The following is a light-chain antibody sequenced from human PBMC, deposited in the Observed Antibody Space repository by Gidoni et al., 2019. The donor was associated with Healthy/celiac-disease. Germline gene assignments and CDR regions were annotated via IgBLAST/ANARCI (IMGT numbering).Light chain of an antibody. CDR1: QSISSW. CDR3: QQYNSYSLT. CDR2: KAS. V-gene: IGKV1-5*03. J-gene: IGKJ4*01. Sequence: LQMTQSPSTLSASVGDRVTTTCRASQSISSWLAWYQQKPGKAPKLLIYKASSLESGVPSRFSGSGSGTEFTLTISSLQPDDFATYYCQQYNSYSLTFGEGTKVEIK.